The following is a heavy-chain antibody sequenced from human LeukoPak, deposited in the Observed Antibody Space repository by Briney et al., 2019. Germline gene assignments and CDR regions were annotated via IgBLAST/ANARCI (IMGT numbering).Heavy chain of an antibody. CDR2: INPSGGST. Sequence: GGSLRLSCAASGFTFTSYYMHWVRQAPGQGLEWMGIINPSGGSTSYAQKFQGRVTMTRDTSTSTVYMELSSLRSEDTAVYYCARDDYSSGWFDYWGQGTLVTVSS. CDR3: ARDDYSSGWFDY. V-gene: IGHV1-46*01. CDR1: GFTFTSYY. J-gene: IGHJ4*02. D-gene: IGHD6-19*01.